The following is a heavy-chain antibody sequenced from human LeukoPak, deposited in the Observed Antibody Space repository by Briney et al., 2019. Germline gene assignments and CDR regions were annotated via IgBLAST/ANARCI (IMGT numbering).Heavy chain of an antibody. CDR2: ISYDGSNK. D-gene: IGHD2-21*02. CDR3: AKVTSLVTAIPLDAFDI. V-gene: IGHV3-30*18. Sequence: GGSLRLSCAGSGFTFSSYGMHWVRQAPGKGLEWVAVISYDGSNKYYADSVKGRFTISRDNSKNTLYLQMNSLRAEDTAVYYCAKVTSLVTAIPLDAFDIWGQGTMVTVSS. J-gene: IGHJ3*02. CDR1: GFTFSSYG.